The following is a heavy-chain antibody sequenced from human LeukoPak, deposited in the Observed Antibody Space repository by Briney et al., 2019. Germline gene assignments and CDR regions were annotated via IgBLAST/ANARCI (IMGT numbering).Heavy chain of an antibody. J-gene: IGHJ3*02. V-gene: IGHV5-51*01. CDR2: IYPGDSDP. D-gene: IGHD1-26*01. CDR1: GYSFTSYW. Sequence: GESLEISRKGSGYSFTSYWIGWVRQMPGKGLEWMGIIYPGDSDPRYSPSFQGQVTISVDKSLSTAYLQWSSLKASDTAMYYCARRVGATYVDAFDIWGQGTMVTVSS. CDR3: ARRVGATYVDAFDI.